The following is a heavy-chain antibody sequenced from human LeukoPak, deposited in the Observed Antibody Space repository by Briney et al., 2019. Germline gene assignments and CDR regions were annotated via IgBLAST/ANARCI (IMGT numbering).Heavy chain of an antibody. D-gene: IGHD3-16*01. CDR1: GYTFTTYG. V-gene: IGHV1-18*01. CDR2: ISAYNGNT. J-gene: IGHJ6*02. Sequence: ASVKVSCKASGYTFTTYGISWVRQAPGQGHEWMGWISAYNGNTNYAQNLQGRVTMSTDTSTSTVYMELRSLRSDDTAVYYCARDVSRLRSYVGATYGMDVWGQGTTVTVSS. CDR3: ARDVSRLRSYVGATYGMDV.